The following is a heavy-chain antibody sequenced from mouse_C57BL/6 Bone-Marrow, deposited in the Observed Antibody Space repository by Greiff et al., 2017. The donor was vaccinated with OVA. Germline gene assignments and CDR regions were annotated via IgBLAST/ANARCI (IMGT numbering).Heavy chain of an antibody. CDR1: GYTFTSYW. J-gene: IGHJ2*01. CDR2: IHPNSGST. Sequence: LQESGAELVKPGASVKLSCKASGYTFTSYWMHWVKQRPGQGLEWIGMIHPNSGSTNYNEKFKSKATLTVDKSSSTAYMQLSSLTSEDSAVYYCARSANWDEGDYWGQGTTLTVSS. CDR3: ARSANWDEGDY. V-gene: IGHV1-64*01. D-gene: IGHD4-1*01.